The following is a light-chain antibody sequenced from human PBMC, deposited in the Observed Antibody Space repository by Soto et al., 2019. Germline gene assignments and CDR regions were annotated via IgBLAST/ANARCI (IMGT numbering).Light chain of an antibody. CDR3: TSYTSSTSYV. CDR2: DVF. CDR1: RSDVGGYDY. V-gene: IGLV2-14*03. J-gene: IGLJ1*01. Sequence: QSALTQPASVSGSPGQSITISCTGNRSDVGGYDYVSWYQQHPGKAPKLVIYDVFYRPSGVSNRFSGSKSGNTASLTISGLQAEDEGDYYCTSYTSSTSYVFGTGTKLTVL.